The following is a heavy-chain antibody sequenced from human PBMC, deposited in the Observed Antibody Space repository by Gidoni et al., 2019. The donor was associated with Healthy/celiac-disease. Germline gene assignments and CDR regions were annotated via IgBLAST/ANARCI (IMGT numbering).Heavy chain of an antibody. Sequence: QVQLVQSGAEVKKPGASVKVSCKASRYTFTSYYMHWVRQAPGQGLEWMGIINPRGGSTSYAQKFQGRVTMTRDTYTSTVYMERSSLRSEDTAVYYCAEGRDVYNLGDFDIWGQGTMVTVSS. D-gene: IGHD1-1*01. CDR2: INPRGGST. V-gene: IGHV1-46*01. J-gene: IGHJ3*02. CDR1: RYTFTSYY. CDR3: AEGRDVYNLGDFDI.